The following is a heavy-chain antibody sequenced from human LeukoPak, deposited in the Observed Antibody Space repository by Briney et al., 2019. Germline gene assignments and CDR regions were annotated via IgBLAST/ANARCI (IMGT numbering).Heavy chain of an antibody. Sequence: ASVKVSCKTSGYIFSDYYLHWVRQAPGQGLEWMGWINPHSGGTNYAQKFQGRVTMTRDTSISTAYMELSRLRSDDTAVYYCARSHLYYYDSSGYYSPGGAFDIWGQGTMVTVSS. D-gene: IGHD3-22*01. CDR3: ARSHLYYYDSSGYYSPGGAFDI. V-gene: IGHV1-2*02. CDR2: INPHSGGT. CDR1: GYIFSDYY. J-gene: IGHJ3*02.